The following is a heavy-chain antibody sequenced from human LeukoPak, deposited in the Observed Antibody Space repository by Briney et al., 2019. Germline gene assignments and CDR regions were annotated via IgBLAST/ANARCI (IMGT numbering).Heavy chain of an antibody. D-gene: IGHD1-26*01. CDR1: GFKFDDYG. Sequence: GGSLRLSCAASGFKFDDYGMSWVRQVPGKGLEWVSGINWNGGSRGYADSVKGRFTISRDNSENTLDLQMNSLRAEDTAVYYCAAKGNGYSGSYVFAHWGQGTLVTVSS. CDR3: AAKGNGYSGSYVFAH. J-gene: IGHJ4*02. CDR2: INWNGGSR. V-gene: IGHV3-20*04.